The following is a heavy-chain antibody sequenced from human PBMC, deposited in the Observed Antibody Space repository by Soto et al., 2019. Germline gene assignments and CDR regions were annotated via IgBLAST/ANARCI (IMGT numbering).Heavy chain of an antibody. V-gene: IGHV3-30*18. D-gene: IGHD4-17*01. CDR3: AKDLAYYETTVVTPFDY. J-gene: IGHJ4*02. CDR2: ISYDGSNK. Sequence: QVQLVESGGGVVQPGRSLRLSCAASGFTFSSYGMHWVRQAPGKGLEWVAVISYDGSNKYYADSVKGRFTISRDNSKNTLYLQMNSLRAEDTAVYYCAKDLAYYETTVVTPFDYWDQGTLVTVSS. CDR1: GFTFSSYG.